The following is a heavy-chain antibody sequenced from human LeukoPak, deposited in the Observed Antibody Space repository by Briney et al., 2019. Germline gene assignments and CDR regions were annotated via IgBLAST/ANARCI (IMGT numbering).Heavy chain of an antibody. J-gene: IGHJ4*02. Sequence: KPGGSLRLSCAASGFTFSSYSMNWVRQAPGKGLEWVSSISSSSSYIYYADSVKGRFTISRDNAKNSLYLQMNSLRAEDTAVYYCARGGFTIFGVPRFWGQGTLVTVSS. CDR3: ARGGFTIFGVPRF. CDR1: GFTFSSYS. D-gene: IGHD3-3*01. V-gene: IGHV3-21*01. CDR2: ISSSSSYI.